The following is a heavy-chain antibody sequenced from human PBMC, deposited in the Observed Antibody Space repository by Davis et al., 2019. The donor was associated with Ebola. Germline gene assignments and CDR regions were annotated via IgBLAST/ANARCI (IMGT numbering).Heavy chain of an antibody. J-gene: IGHJ3*01. V-gene: IGHV3-21*01. Sequence: GESLKISCAVSGLTFRSHTMNWVRQAPGKGLEWVSSISSSSYSINYADSVKGRFTISRDNAKNSLYLQMNNLRAEDTAVYYCTRDHLYYYDTSGYHDVFDVWGQGTMVTVSS. CDR2: ISSSSYSI. CDR3: TRDHLYYYDTSGYHDVFDV. CDR1: GLTFRSHT. D-gene: IGHD3-22*01.